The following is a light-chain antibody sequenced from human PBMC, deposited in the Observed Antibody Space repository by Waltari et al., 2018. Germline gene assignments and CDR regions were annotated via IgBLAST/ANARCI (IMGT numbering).Light chain of an antibody. CDR3: HSRDSSGDVV. J-gene: IGLJ2*01. CDR1: SLRTYY. Sequence: SSELTQDPAVSVALGQTVRITCQGDSLRTYYVSWFHQKPGQAPALVIVGKNNRPSGIPDRFSASSSGSTASLTIIGAQAEDEADYYCHSRDSSGDVVIGGGTKLTVV. CDR2: GKN. V-gene: IGLV3-19*01.